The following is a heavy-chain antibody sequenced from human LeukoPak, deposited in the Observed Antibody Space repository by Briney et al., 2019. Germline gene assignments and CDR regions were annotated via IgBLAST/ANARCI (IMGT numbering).Heavy chain of an antibody. J-gene: IGHJ4*02. CDR1: GGSFSGYY. Sequence: RPSETLSLTCAVYGGSFSGYYWSWIRQPPGKGLEWIGEINHSGSTNYNPSLKSRVTISVDTYKNQFSLKLSSVTAADTAVYYCARGPLVVAGIAYYFDYWGQGTLVTVSS. D-gene: IGHD6-19*01. CDR2: INHSGST. V-gene: IGHV4-34*01. CDR3: ARGPLVVAGIAYYFDY.